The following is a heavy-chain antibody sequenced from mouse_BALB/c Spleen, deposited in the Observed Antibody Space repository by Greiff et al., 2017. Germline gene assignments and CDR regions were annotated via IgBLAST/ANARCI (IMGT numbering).Heavy chain of an antibody. CDR3: AREGGGGNYFDY. CDR2: ISSGSSTI. Sequence: EVQLVESGGGLVQPGGSRKLSCAASGFTFSSFGMHWVRQAPEKGLEWVAYISSGSSTIYYADTVKGRFTISRDNPKNTLFLQMTSLRSEDTAMYYCAREGGGGNYFDYWGQGTTLTVSS. V-gene: IGHV5-17*02. J-gene: IGHJ2*01. CDR1: GFTFSSFG. D-gene: IGHD1-1*02.